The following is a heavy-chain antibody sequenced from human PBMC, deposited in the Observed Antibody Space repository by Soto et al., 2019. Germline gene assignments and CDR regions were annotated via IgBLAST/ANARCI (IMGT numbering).Heavy chain of an antibody. J-gene: IGHJ4*02. CDR3: ARYFRGSGRYFFDH. V-gene: IGHV3-7*03. D-gene: IGHD6-19*01. CDR1: EFTFISSF. Sequence: EVQVVESGGGLVQPGGSLRLSCIASEFTFISSFMGWVRQAPGKGLEWLANINQDGSGTYYVDSVKGRFTISRDNAKNSLYLQMNSLRAEDTAVYYCARYFRGSGRYFFDHWGQGTLVTVSS. CDR2: INQDGSGT.